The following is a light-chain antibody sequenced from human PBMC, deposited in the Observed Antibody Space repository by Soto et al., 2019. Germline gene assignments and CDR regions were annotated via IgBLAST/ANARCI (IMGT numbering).Light chain of an antibody. CDR1: QSVSSSY. CDR2: CAS. V-gene: IGKV3-20*01. Sequence: EIVLTQSPGTLFLSPGERATLSCTASQSVSSSYLAWYQQKPGQAPRLLIYCASSRATGIPDRFSGSGSGTDFSLTISRLEPEDFAVYYCQQYGSSPPWTFGQGTKVEIK. J-gene: IGKJ1*01. CDR3: QQYGSSPPWT.